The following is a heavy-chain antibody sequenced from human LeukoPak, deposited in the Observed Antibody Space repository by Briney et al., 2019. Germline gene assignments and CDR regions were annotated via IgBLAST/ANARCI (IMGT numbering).Heavy chain of an antibody. Sequence: GGSLRLSCAASGFTFDDYAMHWVRQAPGKGLEWVSGISWNSGSIGYADSVKGRFTISRDNAKNSLYLQMNSLRAEDTALYYCAREATGGTHYYGMDVWGQGTTVTVSS. CDR2: ISWNSGSI. V-gene: IGHV3-9*01. D-gene: IGHD3-16*01. CDR1: GFTFDDYA. J-gene: IGHJ6*02. CDR3: AREATGGTHYYGMDV.